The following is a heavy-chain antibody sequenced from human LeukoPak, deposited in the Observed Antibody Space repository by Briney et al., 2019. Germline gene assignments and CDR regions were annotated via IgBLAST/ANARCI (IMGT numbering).Heavy chain of an antibody. CDR1: GFTFTIYA. CDR2: ISSSGSST. J-gene: IGHJ4*02. D-gene: IGHD3-10*01. Sequence: GGSLRLSCAASGFTFTIYAMSWVRQAPGKGMEWLSSISSSGSSTYYADSVKGRFTISRDFSKNTLYLQMNSLRADDTAVYYCARLSGSGSYSPFDYWGQGTLVTVSS. CDR3: ARLSGSGSYSPFDY. V-gene: IGHV3-23*01.